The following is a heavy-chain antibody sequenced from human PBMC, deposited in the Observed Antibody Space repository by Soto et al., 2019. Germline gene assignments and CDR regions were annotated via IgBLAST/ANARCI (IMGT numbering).Heavy chain of an antibody. V-gene: IGHV1-69*02. Sequence: QVQLVQSGAEVKKPGSSVKVSCKASGGTFSSYTISWVRQAPGQGLEWMGRIIPILGIANYAQKFQGRVTITADKSTSTAYMELSSLRSDDTAVYYCARGNVVVPAAIHYYMDVWGKGTTVTVSS. J-gene: IGHJ6*03. CDR3: ARGNVVVPAAIHYYMDV. CDR1: GGTFSSYT. D-gene: IGHD2-2*01. CDR2: IIPILGIA.